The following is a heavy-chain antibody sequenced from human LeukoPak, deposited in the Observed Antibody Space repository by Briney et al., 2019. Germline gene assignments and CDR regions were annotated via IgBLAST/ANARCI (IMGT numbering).Heavy chain of an antibody. Sequence: GGSLRLSCAASGFTFSSYAMSWVRQAPGKGLEWVSAISGSGGSTYYADSVKGRFTISRDNSKNTLYLQMNSLRAEDTAVYYRSSCYNQYYYYYYMDVWGKGTTVTVSS. V-gene: IGHV3-23*01. CDR3: SSCYNQYYYYYYMDV. D-gene: IGHD2-2*02. J-gene: IGHJ6*03. CDR1: GFTFSSYA. CDR2: ISGSGGST.